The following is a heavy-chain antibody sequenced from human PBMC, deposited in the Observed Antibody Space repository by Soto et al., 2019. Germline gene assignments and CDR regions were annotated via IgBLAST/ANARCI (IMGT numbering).Heavy chain of an antibody. CDR2: IYHSGST. J-gene: IGHJ5*02. Sequence: TLSLTCTVSGGSTSSYYWSWIRQPPGKGLEWIGYIYHSGSTYYNPSLKSRVTISVDRSKNQFSLKLSSVTAADTAVYYCARERDHNWFDPWGQGTLVTVSS. CDR3: ARERDHNWFDP. CDR1: GGSTSSYY. V-gene: IGHV4-59*12.